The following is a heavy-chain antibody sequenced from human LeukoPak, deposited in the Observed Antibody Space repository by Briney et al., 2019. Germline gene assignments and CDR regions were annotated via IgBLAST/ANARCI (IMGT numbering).Heavy chain of an antibody. CDR2: IRGSGAST. D-gene: IGHD3-22*01. CDR3: TKDLTVQIWLLGYDS. CDR1: DFPFSSYA. J-gene: IGHJ1*01. Sequence: PGGSLRLSCVASDFPFSSYAMSWVRQAPGKGLEWLAVIRGSGASTNYADSVKGRFTISRDNSKSTLYLQMNSLRAEDTAFYYCTKDLTVQIWLLGYDSWGQGTLVTVAS. V-gene: IGHV3-23*01.